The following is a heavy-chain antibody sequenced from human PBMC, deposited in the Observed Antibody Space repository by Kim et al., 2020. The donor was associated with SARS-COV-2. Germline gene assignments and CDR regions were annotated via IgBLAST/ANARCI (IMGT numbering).Heavy chain of an antibody. CDR1: GGSISSGGYY. V-gene: IGHV4-31*03. CDR2: IYYSGST. Sequence: SETLSLTCTVSGGSISSGGYYWSWIRQHPGKGLEWIGYIYYSGSTYYNPSLKSRVTISVDTSKNQFSLKLSSVTAADTAVYYCARGENYPSYWFDPWGQGTLVTVSS. CDR3: ARGENYPSYWFDP. D-gene: IGHD1-7*01. J-gene: IGHJ5*02.